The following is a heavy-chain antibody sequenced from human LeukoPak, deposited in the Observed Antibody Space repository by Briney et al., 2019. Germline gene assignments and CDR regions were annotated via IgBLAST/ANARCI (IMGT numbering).Heavy chain of an antibody. CDR2: ISGSGGST. CDR3: AKAAGSDPNYYFGY. CDR1: GFTFSSYW. V-gene: IGHV3-23*01. D-gene: IGHD3-10*01. Sequence: GGSLRLSCAASGFTFSSYWMDWVRQVPGKGLVWVSGISGSGGSTHYADSVKGRFTISRDNSKNTLYLQMNSLRADDTAAYFCAKAAGSDPNYYFGYWGQGTLVTVSS. J-gene: IGHJ4*02.